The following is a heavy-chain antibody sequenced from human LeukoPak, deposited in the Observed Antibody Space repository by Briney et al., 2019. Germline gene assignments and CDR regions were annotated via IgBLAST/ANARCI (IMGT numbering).Heavy chain of an antibody. V-gene: IGHV4-59*01. D-gene: IGHD6-19*01. J-gene: IGHJ4*02. CDR3: ARGGLSSGWYG. Sequence: PSETLSLTCTVSGGSISSYYWRWIRQPPGKGLEWIGYSFFSGSTNYNPSLKSRVTISLDTSKNQFSLRLNSVTAADTAVYYCARGGLSSGWYGWGQGTLVTVSS. CDR1: GGSISSYY. CDR2: SFFSGST.